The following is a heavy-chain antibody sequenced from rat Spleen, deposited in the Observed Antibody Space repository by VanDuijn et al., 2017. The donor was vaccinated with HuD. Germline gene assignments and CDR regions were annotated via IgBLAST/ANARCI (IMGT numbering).Heavy chain of an antibody. CDR2: INGAGST. Sequence: EVQLQESGPGLVKPSQSLSITCSVTGYSITSGYGWNWIRKFPGNKLEWMGYINGAGSTNYNPSLKSRISITRDTSKNQFFLQVNSGTTEDTATYYCARSPRTTVGDVGYFDYWGQGVMVTVSS. D-gene: IGHD1-1*01. CDR3: ARSPRTTVGDVGYFDY. CDR1: GYSITSGYG. V-gene: IGHV3-3*01. J-gene: IGHJ2*01.